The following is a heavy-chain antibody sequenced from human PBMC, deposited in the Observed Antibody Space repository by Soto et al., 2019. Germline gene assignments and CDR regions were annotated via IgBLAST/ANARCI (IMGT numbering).Heavy chain of an antibody. CDR1: GYTFTGYY. J-gene: IGHJ6*02. Sequence: ASVKVSCKASGYTFTGYYMHWVRQAPGQGLEWMGWINPNSGGTNYAQKFQGRVTMTRDTSISTAYMELSRLRSDDTAVYYCARDWVDTAIQGHYYYYYGMDVWGQGTTVTVS. CDR2: INPNSGGT. D-gene: IGHD5-18*01. V-gene: IGHV1-2*02. CDR3: ARDWVDTAIQGHYYYYYGMDV.